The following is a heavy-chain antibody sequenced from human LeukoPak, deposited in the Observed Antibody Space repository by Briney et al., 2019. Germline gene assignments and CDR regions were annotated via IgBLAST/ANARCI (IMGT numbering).Heavy chain of an antibody. V-gene: IGHV1-46*01. CDR3: ASAAETAMVNHLDY. CDR1: GYTFTNYY. J-gene: IGHJ4*02. CDR2: INTSGGST. Sequence: GASVKVSCKASGYTFTNYYMHWVRQAPGQGLEWMGVINTSGGSTRYAQKFQGRVTMARGTSTSTVYMELSSLRSEDTAVYYCASAAETAMVNHLDYWGQGTLVTVSS. D-gene: IGHD5-18*01.